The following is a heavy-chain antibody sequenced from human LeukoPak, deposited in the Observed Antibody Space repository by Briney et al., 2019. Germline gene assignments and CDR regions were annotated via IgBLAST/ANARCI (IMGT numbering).Heavy chain of an antibody. CDR2: IGWDSDSK. J-gene: IGHJ4*02. D-gene: IGHD6-19*01. V-gene: IGHV3-43*01. Sequence: GGSLRLSCAASGVTFYEYTMHWVRQGPGKGLEWVSVIGWDSDSKYYLESVKGRFTISRDNTKNSLYLQMNSLRTEDTAFYYFAKDRSRSYSSFDSWGQGTLVTVSP. CDR3: AKDRSRSYSSFDS. CDR1: GVTFYEYT.